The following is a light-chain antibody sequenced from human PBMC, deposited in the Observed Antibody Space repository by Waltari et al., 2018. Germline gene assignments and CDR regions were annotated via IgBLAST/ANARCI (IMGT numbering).Light chain of an antibody. J-gene: IGLJ3*02. Sequence: QSALTQPASVSGSPGQSITISCTGSSSDIGGYHFVSWYQQHPGKAPKAMIYDVSNRPSGISDRFSGSKSRNTASLTISGLQAEDEADYYCCSYTSSRTVVFGGGTKLTVL. CDR2: DVS. CDR3: CSYTSSRTVV. V-gene: IGLV2-14*03. CDR1: SSDIGGYHF.